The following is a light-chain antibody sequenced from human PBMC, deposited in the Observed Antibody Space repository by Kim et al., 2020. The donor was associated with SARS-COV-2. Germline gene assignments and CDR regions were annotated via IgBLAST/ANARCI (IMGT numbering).Light chain of an antibody. CDR3: QAWDSSTVV. CDR2: QDN. J-gene: IGLJ2*01. V-gene: IGLV3-1*01. CDR1: KLGHKY. Sequence: SYELTQPPPVSVSPGQTASITCSGDKLGHKYACWYQQKPGQSPVLVIYQDNKRPSGIPERFSGSNSGNAATLTISGTQAMDEADYYCQAWDSSTVVFGGGTKLTVL.